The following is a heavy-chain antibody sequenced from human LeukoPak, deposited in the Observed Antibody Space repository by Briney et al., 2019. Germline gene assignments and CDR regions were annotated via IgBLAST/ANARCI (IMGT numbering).Heavy chain of an antibody. V-gene: IGHV1-69*01. CDR1: GYTFSSYA. CDR3: ARTYYYDSSGYYFDY. D-gene: IGHD3-22*01. Sequence: ASVKVSCKASGYTFSSYAISWVRQAPGQGLEWMEGIIPIFDTGNYAQKFQGRLTITADESTSTAYMELSSLRSEDTAVYYCARTYYYDSSGYYFDYWGQGTLVTVSS. CDR2: IIPIFDTG. J-gene: IGHJ4*02.